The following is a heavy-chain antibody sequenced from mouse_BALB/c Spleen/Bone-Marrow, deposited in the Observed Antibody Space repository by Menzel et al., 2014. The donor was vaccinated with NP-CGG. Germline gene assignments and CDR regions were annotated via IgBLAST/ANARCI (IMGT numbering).Heavy chain of an antibody. Sequence: VQLQQSGPELVKPGASVRISCKASGYTFTSYYIHWVKQRPGQGLEWIGWIYPGNVNTKYNEKLKGKATLTADKSSSTAYMQLSSLTSEDSAVYFCARWGNYGDYAMDYWGQGTSVTVPS. CDR2: IYPGNVNT. CDR1: GYTFTSYY. D-gene: IGHD2-1*01. CDR3: ARWGNYGDYAMDY. V-gene: IGHV1S56*01. J-gene: IGHJ4*01.